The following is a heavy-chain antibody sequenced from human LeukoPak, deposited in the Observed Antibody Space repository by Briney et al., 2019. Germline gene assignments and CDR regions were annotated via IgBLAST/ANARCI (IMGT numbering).Heavy chain of an antibody. CDR3: ARDPDDSAFDI. V-gene: IGHV4-59*01. CDR1: GGSISTYY. CDR2: IYYSGST. Sequence: SETLSLTCTVSGGSISTYYWTWIRQPPGKGLEWIGYIYYSGSTNYNPSLKSRVTTSVDTSKNQFSLKLTSVTAADTAVYYCARDPDDSAFDIWGQGTMVTVSS. J-gene: IGHJ3*02. D-gene: IGHD3-3*01.